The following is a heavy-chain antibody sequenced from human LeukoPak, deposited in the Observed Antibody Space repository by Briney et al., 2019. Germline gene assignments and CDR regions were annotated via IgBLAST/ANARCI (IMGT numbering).Heavy chain of an antibody. CDR3: ARAPYYYGSGSYYKGYYYYMDV. D-gene: IGHD3-10*01. Sequence: ASVKVSCKASGYTFTGYYMHWVRQAPGQGLEWMGWINPNSGGTNYAQKFQGRVTMTRDTSISTAYMELSRLRSDDTAVYYCARAPYYYGSGSYYKGYYYYMDVWGKGTTVTVSS. J-gene: IGHJ6*03. CDR1: GYTFTGYY. V-gene: IGHV1-2*02. CDR2: INPNSGGT.